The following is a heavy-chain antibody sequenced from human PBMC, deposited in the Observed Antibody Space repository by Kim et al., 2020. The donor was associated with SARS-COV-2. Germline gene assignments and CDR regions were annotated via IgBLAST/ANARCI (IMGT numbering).Heavy chain of an antibody. CDR1: GDTVSNNHAA. J-gene: IGHJ6*02. CDR3: ASAHNYFGAGTHNNYFGMDG. CDR2: TYYRSKWYN. D-gene: IGHD3-10*01. V-gene: IGHV6-1*01. Sequence: SQTLSLTCAISGDTVSNNHAAWSWIRQSPSRGLEWLGRTYYRSKWYNDYAVSVKSRMTINPDTSKNQFSLQLNSVTPEDTAVYYCASAHNYFGAGTHNNYFGMDGWGQGTTVTVSS.